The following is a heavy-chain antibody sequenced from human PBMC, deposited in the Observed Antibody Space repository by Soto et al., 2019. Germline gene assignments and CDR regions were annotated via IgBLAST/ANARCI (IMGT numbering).Heavy chain of an antibody. CDR3: ARSSPHHYYDSSGYYYGGYFDY. V-gene: IGHV1-69*13. Sequence: SVKVSCKASGGTFSSYAISWVRQAPGQGLEWMGGIIPIFGTANYAQKFQGRVTITADESTSTAYMELSSLRSEDTAGYYCARSSPHHYYDSSGYYYGGYFDYWGQGTLVTVSS. J-gene: IGHJ4*02. CDR2: IIPIFGTA. CDR1: GGTFSSYA. D-gene: IGHD3-22*01.